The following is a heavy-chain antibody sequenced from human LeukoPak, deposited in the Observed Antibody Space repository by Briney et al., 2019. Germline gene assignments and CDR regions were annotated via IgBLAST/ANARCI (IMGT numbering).Heavy chain of an antibody. J-gene: IGHJ4*02. V-gene: IGHV3-48*04. CDR2: ISSSSSTI. Sequence: QTWGSLRLSCAASGFTFSSYSMNWVRQAPGKGLEWVSYISSSSSTIYYADSVKGRFTISRDNAKNSLYLQMNSLRAEDTAVYYCARGPHEPILDYWGQGTLVTVSS. CDR1: GFTFSSYS. CDR3: ARGPHEPILDY.